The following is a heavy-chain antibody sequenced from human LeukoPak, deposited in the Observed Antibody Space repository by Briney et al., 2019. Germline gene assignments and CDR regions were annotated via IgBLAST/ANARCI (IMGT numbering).Heavy chain of an antibody. CDR1: GFSFSSYG. J-gene: IGHJ4*02. CDR3: AIGYDSSGYYLDY. Sequence: PGASLRLSCTASGFSFSSYGMHWVRQAPGQGLEWVGYIRSDGSTKNYADTVKGRFTITRDTSTNTVYLQMNSLRSEDTAVYYCAIGYDSSGYYLDYWGQGTLVTVSP. D-gene: IGHD3-22*01. V-gene: IGHV3-30*02. CDR2: IRSDGSTK.